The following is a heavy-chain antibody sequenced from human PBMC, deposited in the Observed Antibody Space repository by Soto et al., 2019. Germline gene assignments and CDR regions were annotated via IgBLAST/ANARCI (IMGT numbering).Heavy chain of an antibody. Sequence: HPGGSLRLSCAASGFTFDDYAMHWVRQAPGKGLEWVSAISWDSDNIDYADSVKGRFTISRDNAKNSLYLQMNSLRTEDTAFYYCAKDIFSTSWSSLDYWGQGTLVTV. V-gene: IGHV3-9*01. D-gene: IGHD6-13*01. J-gene: IGHJ4*02. CDR1: GFTFDDYA. CDR3: AKDIFSTSWSSLDY. CDR2: ISWDSDNI.